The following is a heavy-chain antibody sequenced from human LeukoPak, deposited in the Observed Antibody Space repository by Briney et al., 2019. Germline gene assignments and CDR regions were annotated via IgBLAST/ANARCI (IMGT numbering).Heavy chain of an antibody. CDR1: GFTFSSYA. D-gene: IGHD3-22*01. CDR2: ISGSGRST. Sequence: GGSLRLSCAASGFTFSSYAMSWVRQAPGKGLEWVSTISGSGRSTFYTDSVKGRFTISRDNSKNTLFLQMSSLRPDDTAVYYCVNPGWYYDSSGYSYYYGMGVWGQGTTVTVSS. J-gene: IGHJ6*02. CDR3: VNPGWYYDSSGYSYYYGMGV. V-gene: IGHV3-23*01.